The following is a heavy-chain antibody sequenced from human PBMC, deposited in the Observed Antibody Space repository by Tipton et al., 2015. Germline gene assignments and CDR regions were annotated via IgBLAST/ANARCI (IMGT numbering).Heavy chain of an antibody. CDR2: ISYSETS. J-gene: IGHJ6*02. Sequence: TLSLTCTVSGGSVSSGSYYWSWIRQPPGKGLEWIGYISYSETSHYHPSLKSRVTISIDTSKNQFSLKLTSVTAADTAVYYCARDLEHGMDVWGQGTTVTVSS. D-gene: IGHD5-24*01. V-gene: IGHV4-61*01. CDR1: GGSVSSGSYY. CDR3: ARDLEHGMDV.